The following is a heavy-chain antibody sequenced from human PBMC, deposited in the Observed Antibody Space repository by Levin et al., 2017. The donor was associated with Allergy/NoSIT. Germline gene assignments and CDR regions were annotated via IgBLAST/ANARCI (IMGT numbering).Heavy chain of an antibody. CDR3: ARDWFYYDTTGSYSIRAVDI. CDR2: IFYKDNT. Sequence: SETLSLNCTVSGASISGYYWTWIRQPPGKGLEWIGSIFYKDNTNYNPSVKSRATISLDLSKKQLSLTLASVTSSDTAVYYCARDWFYYDTTGSYSIRAVDIWARGTMVTVSS. D-gene: IGHD3-22*01. CDR1: GASISGYY. J-gene: IGHJ3*02. V-gene: IGHV4-59*01.